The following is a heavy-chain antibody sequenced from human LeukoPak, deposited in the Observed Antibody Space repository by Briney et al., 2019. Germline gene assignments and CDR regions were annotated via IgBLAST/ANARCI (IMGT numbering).Heavy chain of an antibody. V-gene: IGHV3-33*01. CDR2: IWYDGSNK. J-gene: IGHJ5*02. D-gene: IGHD3-9*01. CDR3: ARGSFDWLLPRGGWFDP. Sequence: GRSLRLSCAASGFTFSSYGMHWVRQAPGKGLEWVAVIWYDGSNKYYADSVEGRFTISRDNSKNTLYLQMNSLRAEDTAVYYCARGSFDWLLPRGGWFDPWGQGTLVTVSS. CDR1: GFTFSSYG.